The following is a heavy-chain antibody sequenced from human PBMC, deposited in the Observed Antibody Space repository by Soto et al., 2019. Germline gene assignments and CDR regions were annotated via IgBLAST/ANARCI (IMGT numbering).Heavy chain of an antibody. CDR1: GGSISSYY. Sequence: QVQLQESGPGLVKPSETLSLTCTVSGGSISSYYWSWIRQPPGKGLEWIGYIYYSGSTNYNPALRSRVTISVDTSKNQFSLKLSSVTAADTAVYYGARQMASADAFDIWGQGTMVTVSS. CDR3: ARQMASADAFDI. D-gene: IGHD2-8*01. V-gene: IGHV4-59*08. J-gene: IGHJ3*02. CDR2: IYYSGST.